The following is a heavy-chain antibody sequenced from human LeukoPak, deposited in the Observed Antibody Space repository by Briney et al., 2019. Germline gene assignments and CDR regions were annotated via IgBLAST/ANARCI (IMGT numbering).Heavy chain of an antibody. J-gene: IGHJ4*02. Sequence: SSETLFLTCSVSDASIKTYYWTWIRQPPGKGLEYIGCIYSRGSPKYNPSLKSRVTLSVDTSKNQFSLNLRSVTAADTAVYYCARVREGNHLHQFYLDSWGQGIRVTVSS. D-gene: IGHD1-14*01. CDR1: DASIKTYY. CDR2: IYSRGSP. CDR3: ARVREGNHLHQFYLDS. V-gene: IGHV4-59*13.